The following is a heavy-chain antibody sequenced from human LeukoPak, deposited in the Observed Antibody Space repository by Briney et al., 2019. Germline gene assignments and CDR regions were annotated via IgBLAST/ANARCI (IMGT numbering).Heavy chain of an antibody. D-gene: IGHD3-10*01. Sequence: PGGSLRLSCAASGFTFSSYAMHWVRQAPGKGLEWVAVISYGGSNKYYADSVKGRFTISRDNSKNTLYLQMNSLRAEDTAVYYCAREKLWFGELLANGLDYWGQGTLVTVSS. CDR3: AREKLWFGELLANGLDY. V-gene: IGHV3-30*04. CDR1: GFTFSSYA. J-gene: IGHJ4*02. CDR2: ISYGGSNK.